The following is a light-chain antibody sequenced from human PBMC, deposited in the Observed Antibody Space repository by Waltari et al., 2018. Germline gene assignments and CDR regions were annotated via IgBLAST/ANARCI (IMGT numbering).Light chain of an antibody. V-gene: IGKV1-12*01. CDR1: QAINRW. Sequence: DIQMTQSPSSLSASVGDKVTITCRASQAINRWLAWFQQKPGKAPKLLIYAASTLQSVVPSKFSGTGSGAEYALTINMLQPEDFATYYCQQGHRTPFTFGPGTKLEIK. CDR3: QQGHRTPFT. CDR2: AAS. J-gene: IGKJ3*01.